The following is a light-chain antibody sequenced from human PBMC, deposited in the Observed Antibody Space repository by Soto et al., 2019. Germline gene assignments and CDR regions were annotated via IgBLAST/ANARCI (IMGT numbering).Light chain of an antibody. V-gene: IGKV3-20*01. Sequence: DIVLTQSPGTLSLSPGERATLSCRASQSVSSTFFAWYQQKPGQAPRLLMFGASNRATGIPDTFSGSGSGTDFTLTISRLEPEDFAMYYCQQYGTSPRGTFGQGTKVEVK. CDR3: QQYGTSPRGT. J-gene: IGKJ1*01. CDR1: QSVSSTF. CDR2: GAS.